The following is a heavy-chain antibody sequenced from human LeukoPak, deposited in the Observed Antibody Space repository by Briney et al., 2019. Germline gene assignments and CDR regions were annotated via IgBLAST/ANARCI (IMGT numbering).Heavy chain of an antibody. J-gene: IGHJ4*02. CDR2: ISGSGGST. Sequence: GGSLRLSCAASGFTFSSYAMSWVRQAPGKGLEWVSAISGSGGSTYYADSAKSRFTLSRDNSQNTLYLQMNSLRAQDAAIYYCAKERSYGEFDYGGQGTLVTVSS. CDR3: AKERSYGEFDY. CDR1: GFTFSSYA. V-gene: IGHV3-23*01. D-gene: IGHD5-18*01.